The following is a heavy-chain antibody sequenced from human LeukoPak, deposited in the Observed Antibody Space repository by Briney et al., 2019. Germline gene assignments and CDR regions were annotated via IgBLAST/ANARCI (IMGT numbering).Heavy chain of an antibody. CDR1: GGTFSSYA. J-gene: IGHJ6*03. V-gene: IGHV1-69*05. Sequence: SVKVSCKASGGTFSSYAISWVRQAPGQGLEWMGGIIPIFGTANYAQKFQGRVTITTDESTSTAYMEPSSLRSEDTAVYYCARDKGYSSGWYGGYYYYYMDVWGKGTTVTVSS. D-gene: IGHD6-19*01. CDR3: ARDKGYSSGWYGGYYYYYMDV. CDR2: IIPIFGTA.